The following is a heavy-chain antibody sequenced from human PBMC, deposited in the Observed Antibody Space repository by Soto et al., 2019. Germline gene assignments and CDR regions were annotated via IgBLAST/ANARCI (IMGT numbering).Heavy chain of an antibody. CDR2: VSYDGRNR. CDR1: GFSFGRYG. Sequence: QVQLVESGGGVVQPGRSLRRSCVGSGFSFGRYGIHWVRQAPGKGLEWVACVSYDGRNRNYADSLKARLTISRDNSKDTAFLQMNSMGPDDTSVYYCAREYLDHGPDVWGQGTSVTVSS. J-gene: IGHJ6*02. CDR3: AREYLDHGPDV. V-gene: IGHV3-30*03.